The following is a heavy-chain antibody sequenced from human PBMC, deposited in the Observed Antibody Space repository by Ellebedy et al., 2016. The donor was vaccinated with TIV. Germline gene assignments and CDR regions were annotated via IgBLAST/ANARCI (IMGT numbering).Heavy chain of an antibody. Sequence: MPSETLSLTCIVSGDSISSGSYYWGWIRQSPGKGLVWIGNMYYTGSGYYNPSLESRVTISVDPSKNQFSLKLTSVTAADTAVYYCARLLRRFGAVDPWGQGTLVTVSS. V-gene: IGHV4-39*01. CDR3: ARLLRRFGAVDP. CDR1: GDSISSGSYY. J-gene: IGHJ5*02. CDR2: MYYTGSG. D-gene: IGHD3-10*01.